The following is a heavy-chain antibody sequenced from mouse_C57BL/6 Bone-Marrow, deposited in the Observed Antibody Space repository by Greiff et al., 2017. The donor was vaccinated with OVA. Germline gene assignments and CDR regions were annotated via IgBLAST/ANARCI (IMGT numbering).Heavy chain of an antibody. D-gene: IGHD1-1*01. CDR1: GYTFTSYG. J-gene: IGHJ3*01. CDR3: ARSDYGSSPAWFAY. Sequence: VKLVESGAELARPGASVKLSCKASGYTFTSYGISWVKQRTGQGLEWIGEIYPRSGNTYYNEKFKGKATLTADKSSSTAYMELRSLTSEDSAVYFCARSDYGSSPAWFAYWGQGTLVTVSA. V-gene: IGHV1-81*01. CDR2: IYPRSGNT.